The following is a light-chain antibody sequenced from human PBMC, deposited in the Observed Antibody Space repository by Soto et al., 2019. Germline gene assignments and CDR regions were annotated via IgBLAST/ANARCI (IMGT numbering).Light chain of an antibody. J-gene: IGKJ1*01. V-gene: IGKV3-20*01. Sequence: EIVLTQSPGTLSLSPGERATLSCRACQSVSSYYLAWYQQKPGQAPRLLIHGASNRATGVPDRFSGSGSGTDFTLTISRLEPEDFAVYYCQQYGSSRPWAFGQGTKVAI. CDR3: QQYGSSRPWA. CDR1: QSVSSYY. CDR2: GAS.